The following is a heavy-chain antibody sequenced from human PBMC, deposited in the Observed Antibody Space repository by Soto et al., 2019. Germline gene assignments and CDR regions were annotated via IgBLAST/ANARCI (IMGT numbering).Heavy chain of an antibody. CDR2: IIPILGIA. CDR3: ARGGGVTGTTDY. CDR1: GGTFSSYT. D-gene: IGHD1-20*01. V-gene: IGHV1-69*02. J-gene: IGHJ4*02. Sequence: QVQLVQSGAEVKKPGSSVKVSCKASGGTFSSYTISWVRQAPGQGLEWMGRIIPILGIANYAQKFQGRVXIXAXXSTSTAYMELSSLRSEDTAVYYCARGGGVTGTTDYWGQGTLVTVSS.